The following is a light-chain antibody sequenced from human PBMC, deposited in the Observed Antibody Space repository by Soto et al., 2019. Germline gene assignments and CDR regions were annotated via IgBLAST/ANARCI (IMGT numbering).Light chain of an antibody. V-gene: IGLV2-14*01. J-gene: IGLJ3*02. CDR2: EVT. CDR3: AACADSLNGRV. CDR1: STDVGRYNY. Sequence: QSALTQPASVSGSPGQSITISCTGSSTDVGRYNYVSWYQLHPDKAPKLIIFEVTYRPSGLSTRFSGSKSGNTASLAISGLQSEDEADYYCAACADSLNGRVFGGGTKLTVL.